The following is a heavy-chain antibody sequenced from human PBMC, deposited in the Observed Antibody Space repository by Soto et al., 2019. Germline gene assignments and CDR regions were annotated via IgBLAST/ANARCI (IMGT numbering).Heavy chain of an antibody. CDR2: IYPGDSDT. CDR1: GYSFTSYW. J-gene: IGHJ6*02. CDR3: ARRRDGYNLYYYGMDV. Sequence: PGESLKISCKGSGYSFTSYWIGWVRQMPGKGPEWMGIIYPGDSDTRYSPSFQGQVTISADKSISTAYLQWSSLKASDTAMYYCARRRDGYNLYYYGMDVWGQGTTVTVSS. D-gene: IGHD5-12*01. V-gene: IGHV5-51*01.